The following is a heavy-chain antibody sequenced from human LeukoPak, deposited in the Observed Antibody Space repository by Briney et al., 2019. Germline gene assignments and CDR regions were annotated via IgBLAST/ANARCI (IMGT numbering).Heavy chain of an antibody. Sequence: SGGSLRLSCAASGFTFSSYGMHWVRQAPGKGLEWVAFIRYDGSNKYYADSVKGRFTISRDNSKNTLYLQMNSLRADDTAVYYCARDGGSTQGYAFDIWGQGTMVTVSS. CDR2: IRYDGSNK. CDR3: ARDGGSTQGYAFDI. CDR1: GFTFSSYG. D-gene: IGHD3-16*01. V-gene: IGHV3-30*02. J-gene: IGHJ3*02.